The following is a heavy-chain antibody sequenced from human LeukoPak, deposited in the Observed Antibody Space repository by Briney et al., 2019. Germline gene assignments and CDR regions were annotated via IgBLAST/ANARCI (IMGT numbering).Heavy chain of an antibody. CDR3: ARVGYGDYDWFDP. CDR1: GGSISSSSYY. D-gene: IGHD4-17*01. V-gene: IGHV4-39*07. Sequence: ASETLSLTCTVSGGSISSSSYYWGWIRQPPGKGLEWIGSIYYSGSTYYNPSLKSRVTISVDTSKNQFSLKLSSVTAADTAVYYCARVGYGDYDWFDPWGQGTLVTVSS. CDR2: IYYSGST. J-gene: IGHJ5*02.